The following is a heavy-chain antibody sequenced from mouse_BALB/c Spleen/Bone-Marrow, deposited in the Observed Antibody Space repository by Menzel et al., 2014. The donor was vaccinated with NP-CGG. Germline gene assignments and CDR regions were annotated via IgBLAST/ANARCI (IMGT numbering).Heavy chain of an antibody. Sequence: VQLKDSGPELVKPGASVKMSCKASGYTFTSYVIHWVKQKPGQGLEWIGNINPYNDGTQYNEKFKGKATLTSDKSSSTAYMELSSLTSEDSAVYYGARSLYGDDWYFDVWGAGTTVTVSS. D-gene: IGHD2-13*01. J-gene: IGHJ1*01. CDR3: ARSLYGDDWYFDV. V-gene: IGHV1-14*01. CDR2: INPYNDGT. CDR1: GYTFTSYV.